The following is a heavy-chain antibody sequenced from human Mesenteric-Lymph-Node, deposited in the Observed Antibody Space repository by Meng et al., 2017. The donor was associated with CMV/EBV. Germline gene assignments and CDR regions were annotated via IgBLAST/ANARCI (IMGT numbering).Heavy chain of an antibody. V-gene: IGHV1-69*01. CDR1: SDA. J-gene: IGHJ4*02. D-gene: IGHD3-10*01. CDR3: ARDPYYYGSRIYYKPYYFDY. Sequence: SDAISWVRTAPGQGLEWMGGIIPICGTANYAQKFQGRVTITADESTSTAYMELSSLTSEDTAMYYCARDPYYYGSRIYYKPYYFDYWGQGTLVTVSS. CDR2: IIPICGTA.